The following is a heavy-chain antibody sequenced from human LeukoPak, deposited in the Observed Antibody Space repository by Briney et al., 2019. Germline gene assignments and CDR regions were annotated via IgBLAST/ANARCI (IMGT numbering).Heavy chain of an antibody. Sequence: GESLKISCKGSGYSFTSYWIGWVRQMPGKGLEWMGIIYPGDSDTRYSPSFQGQVTISADKSISTAYLQWSSLKASDTAMYYCARRLYGSGSHQYGMDVWGQGTTVTVSS. CDR2: IYPGDSDT. D-gene: IGHD3-10*01. CDR1: GYSFTSYW. CDR3: ARRLYGSGSHQYGMDV. V-gene: IGHV5-51*01. J-gene: IGHJ6*02.